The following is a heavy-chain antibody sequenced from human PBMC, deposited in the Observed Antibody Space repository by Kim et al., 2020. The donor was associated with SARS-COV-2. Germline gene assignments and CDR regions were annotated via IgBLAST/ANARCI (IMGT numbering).Heavy chain of an antibody. V-gene: IGHV3-30*18. D-gene: IGHD1-26*01. CDR1: GFTFSSYG. CDR2: ISYDGSNK. Sequence: GGSLRLSCAASGFTFSSYGMHWVRQAPGKGLEWVAVISYDGSNKYYADSVKGRFTISRDNSKNTLYLQMNSLRAEDTAVYYCAKPYSGRYVSPFDYWGQGTLVTVSS. CDR3: AKPYSGRYVSPFDY. J-gene: IGHJ4*02.